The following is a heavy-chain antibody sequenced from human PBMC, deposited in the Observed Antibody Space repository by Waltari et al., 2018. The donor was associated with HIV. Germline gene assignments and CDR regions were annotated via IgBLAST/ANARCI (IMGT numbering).Heavy chain of an antibody. CDR1: GGSISSSSYY. V-gene: IGHV4-39*07. CDR2: IYYSGST. CDR3: ARTLHEYSSSRRSGNWFDP. Sequence: QLQLQESGPGLVKPSETLSLTCTVSGGSISSSSYYWGWIRHPPGKGLEWVGSIYYSGSTYYNPSLKSRVTISVDTSKNQFSLKLSSVTAADTAVYYCARTLHEYSSSRRSGNWFDPWGQGTLVTVSS. J-gene: IGHJ5*02. D-gene: IGHD6-6*01.